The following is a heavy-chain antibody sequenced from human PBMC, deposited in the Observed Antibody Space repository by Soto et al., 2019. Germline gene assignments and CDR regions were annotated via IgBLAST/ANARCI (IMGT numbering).Heavy chain of an antibody. D-gene: IGHD3-22*01. V-gene: IGHV4-59*01. CDR3: ARSGYDSSGYYVTPFYYYYGMDV. J-gene: IGHJ6*02. CDR2: IYYSGST. Sequence: QVQLQESGPGLVKPSETLSLTCTVSGGSISSYYWSWIRQPPGKGLEWIGYIYYSGSTNYNPSLKSRATLSVDTSKNQFSLKLSSVTAADTAVYYCARSGYDSSGYYVTPFYYYYGMDVWGQGTTVTVSS. CDR1: GGSISSYY.